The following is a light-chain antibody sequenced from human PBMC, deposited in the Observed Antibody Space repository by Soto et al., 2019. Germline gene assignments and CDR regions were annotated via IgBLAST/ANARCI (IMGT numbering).Light chain of an antibody. J-gene: IGKJ4*01. Sequence: IQMTHSPSSLSASVLDRVTITCRASQDIKNYLNWYQQKSGKAPKLLIYDASDLETGVPSRFSGSGSGTDFTFTINSLQPEDIATYYCQQYDNLPLTFGGGTKVDIK. V-gene: IGKV1-33*01. CDR3: QQYDNLPLT. CDR1: QDIKNY. CDR2: DAS.